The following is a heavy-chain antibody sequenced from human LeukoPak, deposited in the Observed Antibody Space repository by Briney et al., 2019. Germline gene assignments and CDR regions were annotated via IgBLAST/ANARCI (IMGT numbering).Heavy chain of an antibody. V-gene: IGHV3-66*02. CDR2: IYSGGST. D-gene: IGHD6-6*01. Sequence: GGSLRLSCAASGFTVSSNYMSWVRQAPGKGLEWVSVIYSGGSTYYADSVKGRFTISRGNSKNTLYLQMNSLRAEDTAVYYCARGGSSSESDWFDPWGQGTLVTVFS. J-gene: IGHJ5*02. CDR1: GFTVSSNY. CDR3: ARGGSSSESDWFDP.